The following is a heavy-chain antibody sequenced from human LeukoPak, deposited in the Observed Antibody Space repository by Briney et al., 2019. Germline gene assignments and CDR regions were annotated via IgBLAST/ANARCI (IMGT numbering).Heavy chain of an antibody. CDR1: GGSFSGYY. D-gene: IGHD3-10*01. V-gene: IGHV4-34*01. CDR2: INHSVST. Sequence: PSETLSLTCAVYGGSFSGYYWSWIRQPPGKGLEWLGEINHSVSTNYNPSLKSRVTISVDTSKNQFSLKLSSVTGADTAVYYCARLIRSSVSYYSSYYYGMDVWGQGTTVTVSS. CDR3: ARLIRSSVSYYSSYYYGMDV. J-gene: IGHJ6*02.